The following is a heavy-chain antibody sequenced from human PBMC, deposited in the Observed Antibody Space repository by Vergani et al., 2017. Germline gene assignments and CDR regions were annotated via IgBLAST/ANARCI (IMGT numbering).Heavy chain of an antibody. CDR3: ASWGSCSSTSCRGGYYYYYMDV. J-gene: IGHJ6*03. CDR2: INPNSGGT. V-gene: IGHV1-2*02. CDR1: GGTFSSYS. Sequence: QVQLVQSGAEVKKPGSSVKVSCKASGGTFSSYSISWVRQAPGQGLEWMGWINPNSGGTNYAQKFQGRVTMTRDTSISTAYMELSRLRSDDTAVYYCASWGSCSSTSCRGGYYYYYMDVWGKGTTVTVSS. D-gene: IGHD2-2*01.